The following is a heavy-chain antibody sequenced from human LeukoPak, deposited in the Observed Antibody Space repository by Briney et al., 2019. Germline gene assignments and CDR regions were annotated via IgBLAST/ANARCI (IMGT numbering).Heavy chain of an antibody. D-gene: IGHD1-26*01. V-gene: IGHV1-3*01. CDR1: GYTFTSYA. Sequence: ASVKVSCKASGYTFTSYAIRWVRQAPGQRLEWMGWISAGNGNTKYSQNFQGRVTFISNTSATTAFMELSSLRSEDAAVYYCARDSGSGSNDYRGQGTLVTVSS. CDR3: ARDSGSGSNDY. CDR2: ISAGNGNT. J-gene: IGHJ4*02.